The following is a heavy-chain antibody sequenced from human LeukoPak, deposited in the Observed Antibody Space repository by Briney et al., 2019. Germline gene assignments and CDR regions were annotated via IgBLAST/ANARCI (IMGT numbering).Heavy chain of an antibody. CDR2: IWYDGSNK. CDR3: ARVSDHFPSFDY. CDR1: GFTFSSYG. V-gene: IGHV3-33*01. Sequence: TGGSLRLSCAASGFTFSSYGMHWVRQAPGKGLEWVAVIWYDGSNKYYADSVKGRFTISRDNSKNTLYLQMNSLRAEDTAVYYCARVSDHFPSFDYWGQGTLVTVSS. D-gene: IGHD3-3*02. J-gene: IGHJ4*02.